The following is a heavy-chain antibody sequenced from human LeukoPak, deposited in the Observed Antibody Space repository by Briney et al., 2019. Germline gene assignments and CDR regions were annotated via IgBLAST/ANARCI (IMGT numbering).Heavy chain of an antibody. Sequence: SETLSLTCTVSGGSISSGSYYCGWIRQPPGKGLEWIGSIYHSGNTYYNPSLKSRVTLSVDTSKNQFSLKLSSVTAADTAVYYCAGSKYHNWFHPWGQGTLVSLSS. CDR2: IYHSGNT. D-gene: IGHD3-10*01. J-gene: IGHJ5*02. CDR1: GGSISSGSYY. CDR3: AGSKYHNWFHP. V-gene: IGHV4-39*01.